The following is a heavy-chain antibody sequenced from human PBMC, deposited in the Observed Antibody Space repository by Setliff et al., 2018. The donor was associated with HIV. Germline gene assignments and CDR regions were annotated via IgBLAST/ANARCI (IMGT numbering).Heavy chain of an antibody. CDR1: GASISRSSYY. J-gene: IGHJ6*02. Sequence: ALETLSLTCTVSGASISRSSYYWGWIRQPPGKGLEWIGEINHSGRTNYNPSLKSRVTISVDTSKNQFSLKLSSVTAADTAVYYCRFTGREGAAAGEDLPCVEDVVEDVWGQGTTVTV. V-gene: IGHV4-39*07. CDR3: RFTGREGAAAGEDLPCVEDVVEDV. CDR2: INHSGRT. D-gene: IGHD6-13*01.